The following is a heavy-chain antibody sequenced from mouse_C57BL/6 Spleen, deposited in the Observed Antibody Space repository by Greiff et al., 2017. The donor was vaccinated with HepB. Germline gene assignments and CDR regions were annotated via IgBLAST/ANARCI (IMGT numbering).Heavy chain of an antibody. CDR2: ISSGGDYI. V-gene: IGHV5-9-1*02. J-gene: IGHJ2*01. CDR3: TREGDSSAFFDY. Sequence: EVKLMESGEGLVKPGGSLKLSCAASGFTFSSYAMSWVRQTPEKRLEWVAYISSGGDYIYYADTVKGRFTISRDNARNTLYLQMSSLKSEDTAMYYCTREGDSSAFFDYWGQGTTLTVSS. CDR1: GFTFSSYA. D-gene: IGHD3-2*02.